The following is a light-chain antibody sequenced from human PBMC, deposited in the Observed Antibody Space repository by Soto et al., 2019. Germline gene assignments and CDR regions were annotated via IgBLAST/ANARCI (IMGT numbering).Light chain of an antibody. CDR3: SSYTTSSTYV. CDR1: SSDVGGYNY. V-gene: IGLV2-14*01. CDR2: DVS. Sequence: QSVLTQPASVSGSPGQSITISCTGTSSDVGGYNYVSWYQQHPGKAPKLMIYDVSNRPSGVSSRFSGSKSGNTASLTISGLQAEDEADYYCSSYTTSSTYVFGTGTKLT. J-gene: IGLJ1*01.